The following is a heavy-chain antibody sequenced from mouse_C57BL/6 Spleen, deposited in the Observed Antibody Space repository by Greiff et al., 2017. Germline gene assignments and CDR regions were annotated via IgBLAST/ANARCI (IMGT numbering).Heavy chain of an antibody. J-gene: IGHJ4*01. CDR3: ARYGKIYYMDY. V-gene: IGHV1-82*01. D-gene: IGHD2-1*01. CDR1: GYAFSSSW. CDR2: IYPGDGDT. Sequence: VKLMESGPELVKPGASVKISCKASGYAFSSSWMNWVKQRPGKGLEWIGRIYPGDGDTNYNGKFKGKATLTADKSSSTAYMQLSSLTSEDSAVYFCARYGKIYYMDYWGQGTSVTVSS.